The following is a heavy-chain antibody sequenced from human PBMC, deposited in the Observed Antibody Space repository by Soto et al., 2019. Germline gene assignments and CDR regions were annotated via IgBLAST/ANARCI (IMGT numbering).Heavy chain of an antibody. CDR2: ISYDGSNK. Sequence: GGSLRLSCAASGFTFGGYAMHWVRQSPGKGLEWVAVISYDGSNKYYADSVKGRFTISRDNSKNTLYLQMNSLRAEDTAVYYCARGGGCSYGSDDAFDIWGQGTMVTVSS. CDR1: GFTFGGYA. V-gene: IGHV3-30-3*01. D-gene: IGHD5-18*01. J-gene: IGHJ3*02. CDR3: ARGGGCSYGSDDAFDI.